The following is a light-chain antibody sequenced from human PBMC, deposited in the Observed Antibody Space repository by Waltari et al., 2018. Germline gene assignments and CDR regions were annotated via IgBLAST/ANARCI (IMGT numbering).Light chain of an antibody. CDR1: RSDVGSYNL. V-gene: IGLV2-23*02. J-gene: IGLJ2*01. CDR2: EVS. CDR3: CSYAGSSTLV. Sequence: QSALTQPASVSGSPGQSITISCTGTRSDVGSYNLFSWYQQHPGTAPKLMIYEVSKRPSVVSSRFSGSKSGNTASLTISVLQAEDEADYYCCSYAGSSTLVFGGGTKLTVL.